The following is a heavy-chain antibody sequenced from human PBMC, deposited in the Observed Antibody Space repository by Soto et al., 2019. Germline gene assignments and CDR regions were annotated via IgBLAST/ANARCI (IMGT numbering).Heavy chain of an antibody. CDR3: ATARVDIVANDAFDI. CDR2: TYYRSKWYN. Sequence: SQTLSLTCAISGDSVSSNSAAWNWISQSPSRGLEWLGRTYYRSKWYNDYAVSVKSRITINPDTSKNQFSLQLNSVTPEDTAVYYCATARVDIVANDAFDIWGQGTMVTVSS. J-gene: IGHJ3*02. D-gene: IGHD5-12*01. V-gene: IGHV6-1*01. CDR1: GDSVSSNSAA.